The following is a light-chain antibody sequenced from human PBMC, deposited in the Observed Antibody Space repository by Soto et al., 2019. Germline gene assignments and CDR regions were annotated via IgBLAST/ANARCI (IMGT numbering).Light chain of an antibody. CDR3: PLGNSFPRT. Sequence: DIQMTQSPSSVSASVGDRVTITCRASQGIAGWLAWYQQKPGKATRLLIYAASILQSGVPSRFSGSGSVIDFTLTMSGVQSEDFAAYYCPLGNSFPRTFGQVTKVEI. CDR1: QGIAGW. CDR2: AAS. V-gene: IGKV1-12*01. J-gene: IGKJ1*01.